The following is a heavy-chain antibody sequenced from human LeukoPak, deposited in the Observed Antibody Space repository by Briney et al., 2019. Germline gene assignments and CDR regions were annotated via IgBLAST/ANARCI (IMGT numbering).Heavy chain of an antibody. J-gene: IGHJ4*02. D-gene: IGHD3-10*01. CDR1: GYXFTSYG. CDR3: ARALLWFGEPSHIDY. V-gene: IGHV1-18*01. Sequence: ASVTVSCKASGYXFTSYGISWVRQAPGQGLEWMAWITAYNDNTNYAQKLQGRVTMTTDTSTSTAYMELRSLRSDDTAVYYCARALLWFGEPSHIDYWGQGTLVTASS. CDR2: ITAYNDNT.